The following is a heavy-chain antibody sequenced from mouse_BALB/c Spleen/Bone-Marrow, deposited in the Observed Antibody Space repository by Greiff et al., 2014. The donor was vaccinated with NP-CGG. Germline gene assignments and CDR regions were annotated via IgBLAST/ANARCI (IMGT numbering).Heavy chain of an antibody. Sequence: VQLQQSGPELVKPGASVKMSCKASEYTFTSYVMHWVKQKPGQGLEWIGYINPYNDGTKYNEKFKGKATLTSDKSSSTAYMELSSLTSEDSAVYYCARGGYGNVYYAMDYWGQGTSVTVSS. CDR3: ARGGYGNVYYAMDY. V-gene: IGHV1-14*01. D-gene: IGHD2-10*02. CDR2: INPYNDGT. J-gene: IGHJ4*01. CDR1: EYTFTSYV.